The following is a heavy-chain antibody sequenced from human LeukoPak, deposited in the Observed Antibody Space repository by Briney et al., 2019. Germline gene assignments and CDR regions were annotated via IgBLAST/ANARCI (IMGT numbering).Heavy chain of an antibody. J-gene: IGHJ6*04. CDR1: GFTFCSYA. CDR3: ARGPSRVGYYYGMDV. Sequence: GRSLRLSCAASGFTFCSYAMHWVRQVPGKGLEWVAVISYDGNNKYYADSVKGRFTISRDNSKNTLYLQMNSLRAEDTAVYYCARGPSRVGYYYGMDVWGKGPRSPSPQ. CDR2: ISYDGNNK. V-gene: IGHV3-30*04. D-gene: IGHD5-24*01.